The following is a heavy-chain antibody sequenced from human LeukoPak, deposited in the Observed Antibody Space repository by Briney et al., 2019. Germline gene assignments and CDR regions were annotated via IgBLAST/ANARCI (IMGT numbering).Heavy chain of an antibody. CDR3: ARGHTAMVFGY. J-gene: IGHJ4*02. V-gene: IGHV4-31*11. D-gene: IGHD5-18*01. Sequence: SETLSLTCAVYGGSFSGYYWSWIRQHPGKGLEWIGYIYYSGSTYYNPSLKSRVTISVDTSKNQFSLKLSSVTAADTAVYYCARGHTAMVFGYWGQGTLVTVSS. CDR2: IYYSGST. CDR1: GGSFSGYY.